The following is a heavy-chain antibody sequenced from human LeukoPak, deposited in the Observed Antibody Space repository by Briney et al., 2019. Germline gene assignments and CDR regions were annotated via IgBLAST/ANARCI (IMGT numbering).Heavy chain of an antibody. V-gene: IGHV3-23*01. CDR3: AKEDYGGNSNPLDY. J-gene: IGHJ4*02. D-gene: IGHD4-23*01. Sequence: ETLSLTCSVSGASISTSAYYWGWIRQPPGKGLEWVSAISGSGGSTYYADSVKGRFTISRDNSKNTLYLQMNSLRAEDTAVYYCAKEDYGGNSNPLDYWGQGTLVTVSS. CDR2: ISGSGGST. CDR1: GASISTSAYY.